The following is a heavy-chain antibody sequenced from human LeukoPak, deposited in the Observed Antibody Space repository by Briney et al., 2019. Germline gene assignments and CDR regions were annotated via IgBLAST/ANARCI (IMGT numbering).Heavy chain of an antibody. CDR1: GGSISSSNW. J-gene: IGHJ4*02. CDR2: IYHSGST. D-gene: IGHD3-22*01. Sequence: SGTLSLTCAVSGGSISSSNWWSWVRQPPGKGLEWIGEIYHSGSTNYNPSLKSRVTISVDKSKNQFSLKLSSVTAADTAVYYCARDLKDYYDSSGYYRYFDYWGQGTLVTVSS. CDR3: ARDLKDYYDSSGYYRYFDY. V-gene: IGHV4-4*02.